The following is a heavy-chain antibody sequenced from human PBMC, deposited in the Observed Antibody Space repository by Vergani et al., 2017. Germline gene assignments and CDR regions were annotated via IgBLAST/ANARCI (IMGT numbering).Heavy chain of an antibody. Sequence: QLQLQESGPGLVKPSATLSLTCSVSGASIRSSNYYWGWLRQPPGKGLEWIASIYYSGSTYYNPSLKSRVTISVDTSKNQFSLKLRSVTAADTAVYFCERHSXVEWLVKLGWIDPWGQGILVTVSS. D-gene: IGHD6-19*01. V-gene: IGHV4-39*01. CDR3: ERHSXVEWLVKLGWIDP. CDR1: GASIRSSNYY. CDR2: IYYSGST. J-gene: IGHJ5*02.